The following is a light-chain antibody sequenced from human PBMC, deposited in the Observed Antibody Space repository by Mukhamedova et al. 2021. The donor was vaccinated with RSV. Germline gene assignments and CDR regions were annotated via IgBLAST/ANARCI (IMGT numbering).Light chain of an antibody. CDR2: GAS. J-gene: IGKJ5*01. V-gene: IGKV1-39*02. CDR3: QRRSGGPI. Sequence: WYQRRVHGKAPKLLIYGASSLVSGVPSRFSGSGSGTDFTLAISNLEPEDFALYYCQRRSGGPIFGQGTRLEIK.